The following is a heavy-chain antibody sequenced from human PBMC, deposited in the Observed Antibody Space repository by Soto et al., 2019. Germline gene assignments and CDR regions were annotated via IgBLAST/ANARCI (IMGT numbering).Heavy chain of an antibody. J-gene: IGHJ5*02. V-gene: IGHV4-31*03. CDR3: ARAGIAAAGDDALGWFDP. D-gene: IGHD6-13*01. CDR1: GGSISSGGYY. CDR2: IYYSGST. Sequence: QVQLQESGPGLVKPSQTLSLTYTVSGGSISSGGYYWSWIRQHPGKGLEWIGYIYYSGSTYYNPSLKSRVTISVDTSKNQFSLKLSSVTAADTAVYYCARAGIAAAGDDALGWFDPWGQGTLVTVSS.